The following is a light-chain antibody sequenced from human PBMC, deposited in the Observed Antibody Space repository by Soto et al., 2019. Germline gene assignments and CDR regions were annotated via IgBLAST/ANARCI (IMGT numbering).Light chain of an antibody. Sequence: EIVLTQSPATLSLSPGEVATLSCRASQSMNSYLGWYQQKPGQAPRLLIYDASNRATGIPARFSGSGSGTDFTLTISSLEPEDFAVYYCQKRKTWPRKFGQGTKVDIK. V-gene: IGKV3-11*01. CDR3: QKRKTWPRK. CDR1: QSMNSY. J-gene: IGKJ1*01. CDR2: DAS.